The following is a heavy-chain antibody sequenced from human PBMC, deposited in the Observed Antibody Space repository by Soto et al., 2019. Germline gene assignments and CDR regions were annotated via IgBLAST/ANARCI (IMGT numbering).Heavy chain of an antibody. J-gene: IGHJ4*02. D-gene: IGHD6-13*01. CDR3: AKSGSSWPWGVFDY. Sequence: EVQLVESGGGLVQPGRSLRLSCVASVFTFDDYAMHWVRQAPGKGLEWVSGISWNSGSIGYADSVKGRFTISRDNAKNSLYLQMNSLRAEDTALYYCAKSGSSWPWGVFDYWGQGTLVTVSS. CDR1: VFTFDDYA. CDR2: ISWNSGSI. V-gene: IGHV3-9*01.